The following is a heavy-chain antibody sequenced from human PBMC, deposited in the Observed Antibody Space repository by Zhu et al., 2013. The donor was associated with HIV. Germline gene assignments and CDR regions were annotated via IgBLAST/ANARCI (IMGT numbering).Heavy chain of an antibody. D-gene: IGHD3-9*01. CDR2: ISPKFGAP. Sequence: QVQLVQSGAEVKKPGSSVKVSCKATGGPFKNNAISWVRQAPGQGLEWMGVISPKFGAPMYARKFRGRVTITADESTSTAYMEVTSLRYEDTAVYFCARDWRPDNDLLTGYSAFDSWGQGTLVTVSS. J-gene: IGHJ4*02. V-gene: IGHV1-69*01. CDR3: ARDWRPDNDLLTGYSAFDS. CDR1: GGPFKNNA.